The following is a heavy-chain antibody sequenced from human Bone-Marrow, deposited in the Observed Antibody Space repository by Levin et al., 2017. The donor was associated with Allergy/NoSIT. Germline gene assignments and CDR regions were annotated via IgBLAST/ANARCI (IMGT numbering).Heavy chain of an antibody. CDR3: TTGLFSEANGFDI. Sequence: GASVKVSCKVSGYSLAELSIHWVRQARGKGLEWMGALDPEDGETIYAQNFQGRVTMTEDRSTDTAYMELTSLRSEDSAEYYCTTGLFSEANGFDIWGQGTMVTVSS. CDR2: LDPEDGET. CDR1: GYSLAELS. D-gene: IGHD2/OR15-2a*01. J-gene: IGHJ3*02. V-gene: IGHV1-24*01.